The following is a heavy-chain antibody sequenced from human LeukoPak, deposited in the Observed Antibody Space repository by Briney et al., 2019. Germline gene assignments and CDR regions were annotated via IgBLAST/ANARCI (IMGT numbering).Heavy chain of an antibody. CDR3: ARVLYYDYVWGSYRQEGDAFDI. CDR1: GFTVSSNY. CDR2: IYSGGST. Sequence: GGFLRLSCAASGFTVSSNYMSWVRQAPGKGLEWVSVIYSGGSTYYADSVKGRFTISRDNSKNTLYLQMNSLRAEDTAVYYCARVLYYDYVWGSYRQEGDAFDIWGQGTMVTVSS. D-gene: IGHD3-16*02. J-gene: IGHJ3*02. V-gene: IGHV3-53*01.